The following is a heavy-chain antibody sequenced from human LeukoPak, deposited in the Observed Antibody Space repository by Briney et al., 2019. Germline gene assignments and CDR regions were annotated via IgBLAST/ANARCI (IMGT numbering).Heavy chain of an antibody. CDR3: ARRHPTSRGYSYGPSGY. D-gene: IGHD5-18*01. CDR2: INPNSGGT. Sequence: ASVKVSCKASGYTFTCYYMHWVRQAPGQGLEWMGRINPNSGGTNYAQKFQGRVTMTRDTSISTAYMELSRLRSDDTAVYYCARRHPTSRGYSYGPSGYWGQGTLVTVSS. V-gene: IGHV1-2*06. J-gene: IGHJ4*02. CDR1: GYTFTCYY.